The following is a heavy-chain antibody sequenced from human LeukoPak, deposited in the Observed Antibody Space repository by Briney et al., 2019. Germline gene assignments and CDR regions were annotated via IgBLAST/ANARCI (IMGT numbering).Heavy chain of an antibody. CDR3: ASGGATTTWDFDY. CDR2: INPNSGGT. V-gene: IGHV1-2*02. J-gene: IGHJ4*02. CDR1: GYTFTGYY. Sequence: ASVKVSCKASGYTFTGYYMHWVRQAPGQGLEWMGWINPNSGGTNYAQKFQGRVTMTRDTSISTAYMELSRLRSDDAVVYYCASGGATTTWDFDYWGQGTLVTVSS. D-gene: IGHD1-26*01.